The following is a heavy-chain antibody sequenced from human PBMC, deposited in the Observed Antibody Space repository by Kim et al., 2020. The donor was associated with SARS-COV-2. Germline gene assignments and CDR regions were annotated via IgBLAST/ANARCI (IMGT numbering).Heavy chain of an antibody. CDR2: IYYSGST. CDR3: ARHTAYQLPLDFDY. D-gene: IGHD2-2*01. V-gene: IGHV4-59*13. J-gene: IGHJ4*02. CDR1: GGSISSYY. Sequence: SETLSLTCTVSGGSISSYYWSWIRQPPGKGLEWIGYIYYSGSTNYNPSLKSRVTISVYTSKNQFSLKLSSVTAADTAVYYCARHTAYQLPLDFDYWGQGTLVTVSS.